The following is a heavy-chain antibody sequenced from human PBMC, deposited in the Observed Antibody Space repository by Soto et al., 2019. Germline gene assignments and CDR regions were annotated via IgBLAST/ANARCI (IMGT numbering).Heavy chain of an antibody. Sequence: QLQLQESGSGLVKPSQTLSLTCAVSGGSISSGGYSWSWIRQPPGKGLEWIGYIYHSGSTYYNPSLRSRDTISVDRYKSQFPLKLSPVTAADTAVYYCASTRRYCSGGSCYPPYYYYYGMDVWGQGTTVTVSS. D-gene: IGHD2-15*01. CDR1: GGSISSGGYS. V-gene: IGHV4-30-2*01. CDR3: ASTRRYCSGGSCYPPYYYYYGMDV. J-gene: IGHJ6*02. CDR2: IYHSGST.